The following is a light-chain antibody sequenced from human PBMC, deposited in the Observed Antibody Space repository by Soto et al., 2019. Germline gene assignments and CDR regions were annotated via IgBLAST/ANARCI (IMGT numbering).Light chain of an antibody. CDR3: QQYKNWPPMYP. CDR2: AAS. Sequence: DIVMTQSPATLSLSPGERATLSCRASQSISSNLAWYQHKPGQAPRLLIYAASTRASGIPARFSGGGSGTEFSLTITSLQSEDFAIYYCQQYKNWPPMYPFGQGTRLEI. J-gene: IGKJ2*01. V-gene: IGKV3-15*01. CDR1: QSISSN.